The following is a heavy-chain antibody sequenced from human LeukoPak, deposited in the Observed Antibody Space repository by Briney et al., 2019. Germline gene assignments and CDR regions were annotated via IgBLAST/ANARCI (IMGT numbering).Heavy chain of an antibody. CDR1: GGSFSGYY. J-gene: IGHJ2*01. CDR2: ISHSGST. Sequence: SETLSLTCAVYGGSFSGYYWSWIRQPPGKGLEWIGEISHSGSTNYNPSLKSRVTISVDTSKNQFSLKLSSVTAADTAVYYCASYAKDIVVLPAASIYWYFDLWGRGTLVTVSS. V-gene: IGHV4-34*01. D-gene: IGHD2-2*01. CDR3: ASYAKDIVVLPAASIYWYFDL.